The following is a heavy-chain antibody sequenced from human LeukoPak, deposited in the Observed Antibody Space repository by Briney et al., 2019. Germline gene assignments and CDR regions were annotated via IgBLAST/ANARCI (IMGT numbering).Heavy chain of an antibody. V-gene: IGHV1-18*01. Sequence: ASVKVSCKASGYTFTSYGISWVRQAPGQGLEWMGWISAYNGNTNYAQKLQGRVTMTTDTSTRTAYMELRSLRSDDTAVYYRADNSGYYPHYYMDVWGKGTTVTVSS. CDR2: ISAYNGNT. CDR3: ADNSGYYPHYYMDV. J-gene: IGHJ6*03. D-gene: IGHD3-3*01. CDR1: GYTFTSYG.